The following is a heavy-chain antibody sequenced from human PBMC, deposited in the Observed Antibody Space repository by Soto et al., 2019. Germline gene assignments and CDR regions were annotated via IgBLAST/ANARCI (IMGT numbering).Heavy chain of an antibody. J-gene: IGHJ4*02. V-gene: IGHV3-74*01. CDR2: INSDGTTT. CDR3: VRDIR. CDR1: GFTFNNFW. Sequence: VQLVESGGGLVQPGGSLRLSCAASGFTFNNFWMYWVHQTPEKGLVWVSGINSDGTTTIYADSVKGRFTISRDNAKNTLYLQMNSLTVEDTAIYYCVRDIRWGQGTLVTVSS.